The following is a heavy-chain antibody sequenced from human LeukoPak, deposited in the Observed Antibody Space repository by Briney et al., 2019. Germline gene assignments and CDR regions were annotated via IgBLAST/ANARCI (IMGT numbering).Heavy chain of an antibody. CDR3: AEHPSMPRGPGY. V-gene: IGHV3-30*04. Sequence: GGSLRLSCAASGFTFSSYEMNWVRQAPGKGLEWVAVISYDGSNKYYADSVKGRFTISRDNSKNTLFLQMNSLRAEDTAVYYCAEHPSMPRGPGYWGQGTLVTVSS. D-gene: IGHD3-10*01. CDR2: ISYDGSNK. CDR1: GFTFSSYE. J-gene: IGHJ4*02.